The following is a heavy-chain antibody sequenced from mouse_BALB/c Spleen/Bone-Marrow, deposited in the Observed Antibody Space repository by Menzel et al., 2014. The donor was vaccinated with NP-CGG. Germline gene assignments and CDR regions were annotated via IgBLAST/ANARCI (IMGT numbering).Heavy chain of an antibody. Sequence: QVQLQQSGAELVKPGASVKLPCKAPGYTFTSYWMHWVKRRPGQGLEWIGEINPSNGRTNYNETFKSKATLTVDKSSTTAYMQLSSLTSDDSAVYYCARYGNYDAMDYWGQGTSVTVSS. CDR3: ARYGNYDAMDY. J-gene: IGHJ4*01. V-gene: IGHV1S81*02. D-gene: IGHD2-1*01. CDR1: GYTFTSYW. CDR2: INPSNGRT.